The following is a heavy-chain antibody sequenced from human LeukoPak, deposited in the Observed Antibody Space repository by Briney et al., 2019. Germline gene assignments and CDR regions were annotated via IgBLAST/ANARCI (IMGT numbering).Heavy chain of an antibody. Sequence: PGGSLRLSCTASGFTFGDYAMSWVRQAPGKGLEWVGFIRSKAYGGITEYAASVKGRFTISRDDSKSIAYLQMNSLKTEDTAVYYCTRFIAVAGHDYWGQGALVTVSS. D-gene: IGHD6-19*01. V-gene: IGHV3-49*04. CDR3: TRFIAVAGHDY. CDR1: GFTFGDYA. CDR2: IRSKAYGGIT. J-gene: IGHJ4*02.